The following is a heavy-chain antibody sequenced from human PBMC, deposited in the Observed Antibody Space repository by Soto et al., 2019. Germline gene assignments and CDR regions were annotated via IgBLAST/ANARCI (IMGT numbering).Heavy chain of an antibody. CDR3: VKPKEHFYDSSPGET. CDR1: GFTFSNYG. V-gene: IGHV3-30*18. CDR2: ISFDGNNK. Sequence: QVQVVESGGGVVQPGWSQRLSCAASGFTFSNYGMHWVRQAPGKGLEWVAIISFDGNNKYYSDSVKGRFTISRDNSKNMVFLQMNSLRPEDTAVYYGVKPKEHFYDSSPGETWGQGTPVTVSS. J-gene: IGHJ5*02. D-gene: IGHD3-22*01.